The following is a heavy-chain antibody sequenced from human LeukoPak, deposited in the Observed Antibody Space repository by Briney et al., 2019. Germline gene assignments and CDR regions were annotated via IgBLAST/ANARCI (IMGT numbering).Heavy chain of an antibody. J-gene: IGHJ4*02. D-gene: IGHD3-10*01. V-gene: IGHV3-66*01. CDR1: GFTVSSNY. CDR2: IYSGGST. CDR3: ARADQLLWFGEFGY. Sequence: GGSLRLSCAASGFTVSSNYMSWVRQAPGKGLEWVSVIYSGGSTYYADSVKGRFTISRDNSKNTLYLQMNSLRAEATAVYYCARADQLLWFGEFGYWGQGTLVTVSS.